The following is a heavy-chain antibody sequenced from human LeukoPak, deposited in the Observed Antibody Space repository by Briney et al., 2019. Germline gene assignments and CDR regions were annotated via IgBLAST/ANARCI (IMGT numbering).Heavy chain of an antibody. V-gene: IGHV3-21*01. Sequence: GGPLRLSCAASGFTFTDYSMTWVRQAPGKGLEWVSSISTVSTYKFYSDSVKGRFTISRGNAKNILYLQMSSLSAEDTAVYYCARGGSGFYLYYYMDVWGRGTPVTVSS. CDR1: GFTFTDYS. CDR2: ISTVSTYK. CDR3: ARGGSGFYLYYYMDV. D-gene: IGHD6-25*01. J-gene: IGHJ6*03.